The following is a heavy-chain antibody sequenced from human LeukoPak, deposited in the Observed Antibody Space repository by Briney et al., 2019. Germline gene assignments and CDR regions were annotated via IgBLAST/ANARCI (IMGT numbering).Heavy chain of an antibody. D-gene: IGHD3-3*01. Sequence: PGGSLRLSCAASGFSFSSYGMHWVRQAPGKGLEWVALTSYDGSNKYYGDSVKGRFTISRDNSKNTLYLQMNSLRAQDTAVYYCAKMPGDFWSAFYHYFAFWGQGTLVTVSS. V-gene: IGHV3-30*18. CDR2: TSYDGSNK. J-gene: IGHJ4*02. CDR1: GFSFSSYG. CDR3: AKMPGDFWSAFYHYFAF.